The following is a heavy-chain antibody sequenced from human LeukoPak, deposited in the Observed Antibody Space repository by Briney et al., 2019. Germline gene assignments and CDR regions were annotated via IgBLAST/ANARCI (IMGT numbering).Heavy chain of an antibody. Sequence: SQTLSLTCAVSGGSISSGGYAWSWIRQTPGKGPEWVGYMYPDGSAYYRSSLKSRVIISLDTSKNQFSLKLNSVTAADTAVYYCARDLRGVGYYFDYWGQGTLVTVSS. D-gene: IGHD1-26*01. CDR2: MYPDGSA. V-gene: IGHV4-30-2*01. CDR1: GGSISSGGYA. CDR3: ARDLRGVGYYFDY. J-gene: IGHJ4*02.